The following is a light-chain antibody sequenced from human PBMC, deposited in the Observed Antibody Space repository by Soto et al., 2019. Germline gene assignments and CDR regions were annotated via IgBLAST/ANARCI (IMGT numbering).Light chain of an antibody. CDR1: SIGNKN. CDR2: KDR. J-gene: IGLJ2*01. Sequence: SYELTQPVSVSVALGQTASISCGGDSIGNKNVHWYQQRPGQAPVLVIYKDRNRPSGIPERFSGSLSGNTATLTITRAQAGDEADYYCQVWDITSVVFGGGTKLTVL. V-gene: IGLV3-9*01. CDR3: QVWDITSVV.